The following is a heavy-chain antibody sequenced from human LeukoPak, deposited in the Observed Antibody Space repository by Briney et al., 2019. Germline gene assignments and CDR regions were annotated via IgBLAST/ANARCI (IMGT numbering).Heavy chain of an antibody. Sequence: ASVKVSCKASGGTFSSYAISWVRQAPGQGLEWMGGITPIFGAANYAQKFQGRVTITTDESTSTAYMELSSLRSEDTALYYRASLPPYDYVWGSYRFPFASYMDVWGKGTAVTVS. CDR3: ASLPPYDYVWGSYRFPFASYMDV. CDR1: GGTFSSYA. D-gene: IGHD3-16*02. J-gene: IGHJ6*03. CDR2: ITPIFGAA. V-gene: IGHV1-69*05.